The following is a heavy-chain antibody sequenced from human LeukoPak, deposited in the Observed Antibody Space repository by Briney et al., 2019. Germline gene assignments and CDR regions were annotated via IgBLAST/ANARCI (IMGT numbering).Heavy chain of an antibody. CDR2: IYYSGST. CDR1: GFTFSSYA. D-gene: IGHD3-3*01. J-gene: IGHJ5*02. CDR3: ARHLGRDFWSGSPHWFDP. V-gene: IGHV4-39*01. Sequence: AGGSLRLSCAASGFTFSSYAMSWVRQPPGKGLEWIGSIYYSGSTYYNPSLKSRVTISVDTSKNQFSLKLSSVTAADTAVYYCARHLGRDFWSGSPHWFDPWGQGTLVTVSS.